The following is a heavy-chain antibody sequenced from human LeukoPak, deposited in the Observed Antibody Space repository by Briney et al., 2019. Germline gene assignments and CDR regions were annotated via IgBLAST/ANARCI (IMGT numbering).Heavy chain of an antibody. CDR3: ARGYCSGGSCYCDY. J-gene: IGHJ4*02. CDR2: FSPEDGET. CDR1: GYTLTELS. D-gene: IGHD2-15*01. Sequence: ASVKVSCKVSGYTLTELSMHWVRQAPGKGLEWMGGFSPEDGETIYAEKFQGRVTMTEDTSTDTAYMELSRLRSDDTAVYYCARGYCSGGSCYCDYWGQGTLVTVSS. V-gene: IGHV1-24*01.